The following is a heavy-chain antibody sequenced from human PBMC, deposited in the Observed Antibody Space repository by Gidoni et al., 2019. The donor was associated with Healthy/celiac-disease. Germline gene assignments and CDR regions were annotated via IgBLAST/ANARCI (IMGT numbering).Heavy chain of an antibody. D-gene: IGHD5-18*01. Sequence: EVQLVESGGGLVKPGGSLTLSCAASGFTFSSYSMTWVRQAPGKGLEWVSSISSSSSYIYYAASVQGRFTISRYNAKNSLYLQMNSLRAEDTAVYYCARGNVDTAMFYYYMDVWGKGTTVTVSS. V-gene: IGHV3-21*01. CDR1: GFTFSSYS. J-gene: IGHJ6*03. CDR2: ISSSSSYI. CDR3: ARGNVDTAMFYYYMDV.